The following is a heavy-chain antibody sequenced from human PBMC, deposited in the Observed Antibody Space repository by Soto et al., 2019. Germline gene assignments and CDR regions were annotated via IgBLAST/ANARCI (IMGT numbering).Heavy chain of an antibody. CDR1: GGSISSYY. CDR3: AREGITRTTCWLYS. Sequence: SEPLSLTCTVSGGSISSYYWSWIRQPPGKGLEWIGYIYYSGSTNYNPSLKSRVTISVDTSKNQFSLKLSSVTAADTAVYYCAREGITRTTCWLYSCGQATLHILSS. D-gene: IGHD1-20*01. CDR2: IYYSGST. V-gene: IGHV4-59*01. J-gene: IGHJ5*01.